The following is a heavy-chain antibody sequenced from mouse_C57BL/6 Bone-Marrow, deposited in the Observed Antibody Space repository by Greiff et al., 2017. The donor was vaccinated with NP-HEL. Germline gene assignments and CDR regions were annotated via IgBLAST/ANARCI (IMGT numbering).Heavy chain of an antibody. D-gene: IGHD1-1*01. CDR1: GYTFTSYT. J-gene: IGHJ2*01. CDR3: ASPSYGSSLYFDY. V-gene: IGHV1-4*01. Sequence: QVQLQQSGAELARPGASVKMSCKASGYTFTSYTMHWVNQRPGQGLEWIGYINPSSGYTKYNQKFKDKATLTADKSSSTAYMQLSSLTSEDSAVYYCASPSYGSSLYFDYWGQGTTLTVSS. CDR2: INPSSGYT.